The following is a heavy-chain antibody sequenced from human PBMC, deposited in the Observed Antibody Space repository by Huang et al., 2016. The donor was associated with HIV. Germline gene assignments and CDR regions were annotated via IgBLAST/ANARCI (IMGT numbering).Heavy chain of an antibody. J-gene: IGHJ3*02. CDR1: GGSFSGHY. CDR2: ISDSGST. CDR3: ARMFKYDSGGYWGNDAFDI. D-gene: IGHD3-22*01. Sequence: QVQLQQWGAELLKPSETLSLTCAVSGGSFSGHYWTWIRQPPGRGLAWIGEISDSGSTTYNPSLKSRVTISGDTSQSQFSLKLNSVTAADTAIYYCARMFKYDSGGYWGNDAFDIWGQGTMVTVSS. V-gene: IGHV4-34*02.